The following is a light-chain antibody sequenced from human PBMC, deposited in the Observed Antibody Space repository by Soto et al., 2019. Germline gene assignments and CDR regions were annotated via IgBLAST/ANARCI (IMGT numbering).Light chain of an antibody. CDR2: DVT. CDR1: SSDVGGSNY. V-gene: IGLV2-11*01. Sequence: QSALTQPRSVSGSPGQAVTISCTGTSSDVGGSNYVSWYQQHPGKAPKLVIYDVTRRPSGVPDRFSGSKSGNTASLTISGLQAEDEADYYCCSYAGSSLGVFGAGTKLTVL. CDR3: CSYAGSSLGV. J-gene: IGLJ3*02.